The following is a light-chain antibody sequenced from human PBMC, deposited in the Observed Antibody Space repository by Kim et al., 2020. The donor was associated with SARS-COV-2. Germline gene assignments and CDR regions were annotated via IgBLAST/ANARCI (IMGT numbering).Light chain of an antibody. V-gene: IGLV1-40*01. J-gene: IGLJ1*01. Sequence: QRVTISCTGIISNIVAGYAVHWYQQLPGTAPKLLIYDNTNRPSGVPDRFSGSKSGTSASLAITGLQAEDEADYYCQSYDSSLSGYVFGTGTQLTVL. CDR3: QSYDSSLSGYV. CDR2: DNT. CDR1: ISNIVAGYA.